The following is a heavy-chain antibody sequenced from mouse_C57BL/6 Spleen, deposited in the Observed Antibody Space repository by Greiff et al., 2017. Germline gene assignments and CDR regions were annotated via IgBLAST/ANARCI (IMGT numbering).Heavy chain of an antibody. CDR3: ARPSTGTWDYCDY. CDR1: GFNIKDDY. D-gene: IGHD4-1*02. V-gene: IGHV14-4*01. Sequence: VQLQQSGAELVRPGASVKLSCTASGFNIKDDYMHWVKQRPEQGLEWIGWIDPENGDTEYASKFQGKATITADTSSNTAYLQLSSLTSEDTAIYYCARPSTGTWDYCDYWGQGTTLTVSS. CDR2: IDPENGDT. J-gene: IGHJ2*01.